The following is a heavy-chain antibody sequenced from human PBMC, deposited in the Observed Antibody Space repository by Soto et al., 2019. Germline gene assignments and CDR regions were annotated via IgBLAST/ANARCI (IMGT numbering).Heavy chain of an antibody. CDR1: GGSFSGYY. CDR2: INHSGST. J-gene: IGHJ4*02. D-gene: IGHD3-22*01. Sequence: PSETLSLTCAVYGGSFSGYYWSWIRQPPGKGLEWIGEINHSGSTNYNPSLKSRVTISVDTSKNQFSLKLSPVTAADTAVYYCARVQVDTMIVVVEPYYFDYWGQGTLVTVSS. CDR3: ARVQVDTMIVVVEPYYFDY. V-gene: IGHV4-34*01.